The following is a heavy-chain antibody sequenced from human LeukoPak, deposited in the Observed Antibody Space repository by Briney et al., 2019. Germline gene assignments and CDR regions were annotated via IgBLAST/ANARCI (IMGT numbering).Heavy chain of an antibody. CDR3: ARVSIAAAEDY. J-gene: IGHJ4*02. CDR2: ISSSSRTI. V-gene: IGHV3-48*04. D-gene: IGHD6-13*01. Sequence: GGSLRLSCAASGFTFSSYGMNWVRQAPGKGLEWVSYISSSSRTIYDADSVKGRFTISRDNAKNSLYLQMNSLRAEDTAVYYCARVSIAAAEDYWGQGTLVTVSS. CDR1: GFTFSSYG.